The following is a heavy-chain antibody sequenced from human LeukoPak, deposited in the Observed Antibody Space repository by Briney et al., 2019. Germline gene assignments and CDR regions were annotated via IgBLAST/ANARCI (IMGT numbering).Heavy chain of an antibody. CDR1: GGTFSSYA. D-gene: IGHD5-18*01. V-gene: IGHV1-69*04. Sequence: ASVKVSCKASGGTFSSYAISWVRQAPGQGLEWMGRIIPILGIANYAQKFQGRVTITADKSTSTAYMELSSLRSEDTAVYYCARVRAIYTAMVPYFDYWGQGTLVTVSS. CDR3: ARVRAIYTAMVPYFDY. CDR2: IIPILGIA. J-gene: IGHJ4*02.